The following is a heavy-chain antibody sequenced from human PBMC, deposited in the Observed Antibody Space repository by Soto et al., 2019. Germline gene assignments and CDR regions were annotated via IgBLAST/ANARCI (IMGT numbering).Heavy chain of an antibody. J-gene: IGHJ3*01. CDR3: ARDMDTAMATRAFDL. D-gene: IGHD5-18*01. CDR2: ISAYNGDK. V-gene: IGHV1-18*04. Sequence: QVQLVQSGAEVKKPGASVKVSCKASGFPFTSYGISWVRQAPGEGPEWMGWISAYNGDKNFAEKFQGRVTMTTDTSTSTAYLELRSLTYDDTAVYYCARDMDTAMATRAFDLWGQGTMVTVSS. CDR1: GFPFTSYG.